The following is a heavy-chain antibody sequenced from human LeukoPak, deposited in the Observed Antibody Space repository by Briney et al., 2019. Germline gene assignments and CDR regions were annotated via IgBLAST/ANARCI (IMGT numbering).Heavy chain of an antibody. Sequence: ASVKVSCKASGGTFSSYAISWVRQAPGHGLEWMGGIIPIFGTANYAQKFQGRVTITTDESTSTAYMELSSLRSEDTAVYYCATRYCSSTSCATYYMDVWGKGTTVTVSS. D-gene: IGHD2-2*01. CDR1: GGTFSSYA. V-gene: IGHV1-69*05. J-gene: IGHJ6*03. CDR2: IIPIFGTA. CDR3: ATRYCSSTSCATYYMDV.